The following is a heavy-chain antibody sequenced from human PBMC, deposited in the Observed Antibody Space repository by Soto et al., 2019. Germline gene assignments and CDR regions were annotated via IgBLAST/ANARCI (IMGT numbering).Heavy chain of an antibody. J-gene: IGHJ4*02. CDR1: GDSITNDNYY. D-gene: IGHD3-22*01. CDR3: AAASWFDNNGSPC. V-gene: IGHV4-30-4*01. Sequence: NPSEPLSLTCIVSGDSITNDNYYWGWIRQPPGKGLEWIGYIYYRGSSHYSPSRKSRLIISMDTSKDELSLRLSSVTAADTAVYYYAAASWFDNNGSPCWGQGALVTSP. CDR2: IYYRGSS.